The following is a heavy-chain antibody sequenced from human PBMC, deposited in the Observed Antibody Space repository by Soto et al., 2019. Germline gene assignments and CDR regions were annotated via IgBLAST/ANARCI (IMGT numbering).Heavy chain of an antibody. CDR3: ALSIAGKWHPFYY. J-gene: IGHJ4*01. D-gene: IGHD1-1*01. V-gene: IGHV3-33*01. CDR2: IWYDGSNT. CDR1: GFFLRDFG. Sequence: GGSLRLSCVASGFFLRDFGMHWVRQAPGKGLEWVSVIWYDGSNTYQGESVKGRFTMSRDISKNTLYLQMDSLRPEDTAVYYCALSIAGKWHPFYYWGHGTLVTVSS.